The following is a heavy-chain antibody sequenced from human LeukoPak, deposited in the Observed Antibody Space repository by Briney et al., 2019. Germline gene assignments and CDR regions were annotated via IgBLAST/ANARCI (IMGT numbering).Heavy chain of an antibody. J-gene: IGHJ5*02. Sequence: PSETLSLTCTVSGGSISSASYYWGWIRQSPGKGLEWLGSVSYSGSSYYNPSLKSRVTMLVDASKNQFSLKLSSVTAADTAVYYCASQSAAAGWFDPWGQGTLVTVSS. V-gene: IGHV4-39*07. CDR2: VSYSGSS. CDR3: ASQSAAAGWFDP. CDR1: GGSISSASYY. D-gene: IGHD6-13*01.